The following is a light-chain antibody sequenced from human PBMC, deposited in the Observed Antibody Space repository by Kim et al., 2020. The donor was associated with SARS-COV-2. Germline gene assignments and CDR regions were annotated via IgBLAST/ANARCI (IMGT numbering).Light chain of an antibody. J-gene: IGLJ2*01. CDR2: DVS. V-gene: IGLV2-14*03. Sequence: GQSITMSCTGTSSDVGSYNDVSWYQQYPGKVPKLLIYDVSNRPAGVSNRFSGTKSGNTASLTISGLQAEDEADYYCSSYTGSGTLVFGGGTQLTVL. CDR3: SSYTGSGTLV. CDR1: SSDVGSYND.